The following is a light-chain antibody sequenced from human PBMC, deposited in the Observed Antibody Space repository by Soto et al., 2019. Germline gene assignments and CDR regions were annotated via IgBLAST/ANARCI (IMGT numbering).Light chain of an antibody. CDR3: GAWESSLNPYV. V-gene: IGLV1-51*01. Sequence: QSVLTQPPSVSAAPGQKVIISCSGTSFNIGNNYVSWYQQLPGTAPRLLIYDNNKRPSGIPDRFSGSKSGTSATLAITGLQTADEADSYCGAWESSLNPYVFGTGTKVTVL. CDR2: DNN. CDR1: SFNIGNNY. J-gene: IGLJ1*01.